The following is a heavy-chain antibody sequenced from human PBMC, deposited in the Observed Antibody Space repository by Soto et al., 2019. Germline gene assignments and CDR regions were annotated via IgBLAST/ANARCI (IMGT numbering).Heavy chain of an antibody. CDR3: ARVSYGDYGLDF. CDR2: IIPIFGTT. J-gene: IGHJ4*01. V-gene: IGHV1-69*06. CDR1: GGTFTNYI. Sequence: VHLVQSGAEVRKPGSSVNVSCKASGGTFTNYIITWVRQAPGQGLEWMGDIIPIFGTTNYAQKFQGRLTMTADKSRTTAYMELTGLRFEDTAVYFCARVSYGDYGLDFWGQGTLVTVSS. D-gene: IGHD4-17*01.